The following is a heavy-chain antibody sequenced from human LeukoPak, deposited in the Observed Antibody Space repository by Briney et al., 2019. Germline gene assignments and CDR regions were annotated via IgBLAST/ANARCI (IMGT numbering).Heavy chain of an antibody. J-gene: IGHJ4*02. D-gene: IGHD2-15*01. Sequence: GGSLRLSCAASGFTFSSYWMSWVRQAPGKGLEWVANIKQDGSEKYYVDSVKGRFTISRDNAKNSLYLQMDSLRAEDTAVYYCARGAIGYCSGGSCYFDYWGQGTLVTVSS. CDR1: GFTFSSYW. CDR3: ARGAIGYCSGGSCYFDY. V-gene: IGHV3-7*01. CDR2: IKQDGSEK.